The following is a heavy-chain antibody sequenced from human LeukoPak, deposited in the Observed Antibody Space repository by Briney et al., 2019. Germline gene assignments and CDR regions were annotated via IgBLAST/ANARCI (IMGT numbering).Heavy chain of an antibody. Sequence: GGSLSLSCSASGFTFSSFAMNWVRQAPGKGLEWVSSISPGGEETYYADSVEGRFTISRDNFKNTLSLQMNSLRAEDTAVYYCAKQYIVTTWYWFGSWGQGTLVTVSS. CDR3: AKQYIVTTWYWFGS. V-gene: IGHV3-23*01. CDR2: ISPGGEET. CDR1: GFTFSSFA. J-gene: IGHJ5*01. D-gene: IGHD4-17*01.